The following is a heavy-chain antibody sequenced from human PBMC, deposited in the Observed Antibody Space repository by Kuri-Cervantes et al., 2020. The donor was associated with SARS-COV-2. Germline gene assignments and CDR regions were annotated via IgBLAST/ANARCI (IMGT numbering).Heavy chain of an antibody. CDR1: GCAVSSNY. V-gene: IGHV3-30*18. Sequence: LSLTCAASGCAVSSNYMSWVRQTPRKGLEWLAIISHVGSHEYYGDSVKGRFAISSDDSKNTLYLEMNSLRIEDTAVYYCAKDPYGGNCGEYVDSWGQGTQVTVSS. J-gene: IGHJ4*02. CDR3: AKDPYGGNCGEYVDS. CDR2: ISHVGSHE. D-gene: IGHD4/OR15-4a*01.